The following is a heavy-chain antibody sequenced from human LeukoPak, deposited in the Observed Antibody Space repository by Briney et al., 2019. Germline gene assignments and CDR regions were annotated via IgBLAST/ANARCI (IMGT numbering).Heavy chain of an antibody. V-gene: IGHV1-18*01. J-gene: IGHJ3*02. CDR3: ARVYLTPPQGSIAARRLDAFDI. D-gene: IGHD6-6*01. CDR1: GYTFTSYG. Sequence: ASVKVSCKASGYTFTSYGISWVRQAPGQGLEWMVWISAYNGNTNYAQKLQGRVTMTTDTSTSTAYMELRSLRSDDTAVYYCARVYLTPPQGSIAARRLDAFDIWGQGTMVTVSS. CDR2: ISAYNGNT.